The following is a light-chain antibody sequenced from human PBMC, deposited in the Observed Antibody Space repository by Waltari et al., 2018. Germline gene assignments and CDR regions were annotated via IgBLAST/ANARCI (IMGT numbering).Light chain of an antibody. J-gene: IGLJ3*02. CDR2: DVS. Sequence: QSALTQPHSVSGSAGQSVTSSCTGTGSDYVSWYQQLPGKAPKLVIYDVSKRPSGVPDRFSGSKSGTSASLTVSGLQAEDEADYYCCSFEDTWVFGGGTKLTVL. V-gene: IGLV2-11*01. CDR1: GSDY. CDR3: CSFEDTWV.